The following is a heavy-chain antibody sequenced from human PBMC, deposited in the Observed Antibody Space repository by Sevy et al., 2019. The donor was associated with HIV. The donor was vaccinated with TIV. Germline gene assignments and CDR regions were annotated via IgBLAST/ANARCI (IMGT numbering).Heavy chain of an antibody. J-gene: IGHJ4*02. CDR1: GFTFSNAW. CDR3: TTGNYYDSSGYVN. Sequence: GGSLRLSCAASGFTFSNAWMSWVRQAPGKGLEWVGRIKSKTDGGTTDYAAPVKGRFTISREDSKNTLYLQMNSLKTEDTAVYYCTTGNYYDSSGYVNWGQGTLVTVSS. V-gene: IGHV3-15*01. D-gene: IGHD3-22*01. CDR2: IKSKTDGGTT.